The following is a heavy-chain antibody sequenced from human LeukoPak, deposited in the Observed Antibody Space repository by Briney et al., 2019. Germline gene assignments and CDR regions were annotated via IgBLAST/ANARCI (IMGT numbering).Heavy chain of an antibody. CDR1: GFTFSSYG. D-gene: IGHD3-22*01. CDR2: ISGSGGST. V-gene: IGHV3-23*01. CDR3: AKVPWYYYDSSGYYGVDY. Sequence: GGTLRLSCAASGFTFSSYGMSWVRQAPGKGLEWVSAISGSGGSTYYADSVKGRFTISRDNSKNTLYLQMNSLRAEDTAVYYCAKVPWYYYDSSGYYGVDYWGQGTLVTVSS. J-gene: IGHJ4*02.